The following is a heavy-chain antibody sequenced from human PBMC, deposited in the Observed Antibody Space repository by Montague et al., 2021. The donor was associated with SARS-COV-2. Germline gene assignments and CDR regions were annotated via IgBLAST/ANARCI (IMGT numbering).Heavy chain of an antibody. Sequence: GTTNYNWSLKSRVTISVDTSKNQFSLKLSSVTVADTAVYYCARWDPQIRTFFGVRGKSATDDWGEGIRVTGSS. CDR2: GTT. J-gene: IGHJ4*02. D-gene: IGHD3-9*01. CDR3: ARWDPQIRTFFGVRGKSATDD. V-gene: IGHV4-34*01.